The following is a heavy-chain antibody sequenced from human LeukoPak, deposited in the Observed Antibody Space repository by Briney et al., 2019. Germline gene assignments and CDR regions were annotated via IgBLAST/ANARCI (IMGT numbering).Heavy chain of an antibody. J-gene: IGHJ4*02. CDR3: AREGPGITVAYFDY. Sequence: GGSLRLSCAASGFTFSSYWMSWVRQAPGKGLEWVANIKQDGNEKYYVDSVKGRFTISRDNAKTSLYLQMNSLRAEDTAVYYCAREGPGITVAYFDYWGQGTLVTVSS. CDR1: GFTFSSYW. D-gene: IGHD6-19*01. V-gene: IGHV3-7*01. CDR2: IKQDGNEK.